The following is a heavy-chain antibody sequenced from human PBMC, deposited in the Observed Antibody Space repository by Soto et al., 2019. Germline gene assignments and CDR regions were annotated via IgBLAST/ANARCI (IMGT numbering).Heavy chain of an antibody. CDR3: AKPSGAAPNYYYYGMDV. D-gene: IGHD6-6*01. CDR2: ISGSGGST. Sequence: EVQLLESGGGLVQPGGSLRLSCAASGFTFSSYAMSWVRQAPGKGLEWVSAISGSGGSTYYADSVKGRFTISRDNSKNTLYLQMNRLKTEDTAVYYCAKPSGAAPNYYYYGMDVWGQGTPVTVS. V-gene: IGHV3-23*01. J-gene: IGHJ6*02. CDR1: GFTFSSYA.